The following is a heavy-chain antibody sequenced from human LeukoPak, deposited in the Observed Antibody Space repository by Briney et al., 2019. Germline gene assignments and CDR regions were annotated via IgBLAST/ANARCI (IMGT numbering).Heavy chain of an antibody. D-gene: IGHD4/OR15-4a*01. CDR3: ARDRGLTTSGGVGFDY. CDR2: IYYSGST. J-gene: IGHJ4*02. V-gene: IGHV4-59*01. CDR1: GGSISSYY. Sequence: SETLSLTCTVSGGSISSYYWSWIRQPPGKGLEWIGYIYYSGSTNYNPSLKSRVTMSVDTSKNQFSLRLSSVTAADTALYYCARDRGLTTSGGVGFDYWGQGTLVTVSS.